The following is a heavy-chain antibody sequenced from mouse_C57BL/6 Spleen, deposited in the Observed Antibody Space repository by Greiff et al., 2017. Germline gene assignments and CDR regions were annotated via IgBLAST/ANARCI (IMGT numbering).Heavy chain of an antibody. J-gene: IGHJ2*01. CDR1: GYSFTGYY. V-gene: IGHV1-42*01. D-gene: IGHD2-13*01. Sequence: VQLQQSGPELVKPGASVKISCKASGYSFTGYYMNWVKQSPEKSLEWIGEINPSTGGTTYNQKFKAKATLTVDKSSSTAYMQLKSLTSEDSAVYYCARDYSYYFDYWGQGTTLTVSS. CDR3: ARDYSYYFDY. CDR2: INPSTGGT.